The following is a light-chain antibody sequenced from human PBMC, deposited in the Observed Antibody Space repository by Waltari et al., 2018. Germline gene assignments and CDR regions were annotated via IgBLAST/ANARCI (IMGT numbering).Light chain of an antibody. CDR3: AAWDNSLSAWV. J-gene: IGLJ3*02. V-gene: IGLV1-47*01. Sequence: QSLLTQPPSASGTPGQRVPISCPGASPNLGSNPANWYQHLPATAPKVPIYKNRHRPSGVPDRFSGSKSGTSASLAMSGLRSEDEGDYYCAAWDNSLSAWVFGGGTKLTVL. CDR1: SPNLGSNP. CDR2: KNR.